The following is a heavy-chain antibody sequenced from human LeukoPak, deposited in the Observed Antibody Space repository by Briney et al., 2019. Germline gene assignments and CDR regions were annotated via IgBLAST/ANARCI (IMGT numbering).Heavy chain of an antibody. CDR1: GGSISSSSYY. Sequence: SETLSLTCTVSGGSISSSSYYWGWIRQPPGKGLEWIGSIYYSGSTYYNPSLKSRVTISVDTSKNQFSLKLSSVTAAETAVYYCARHLNYYYGSGAGPRGLDYWGQGTLVTVSS. CDR2: IYYSGST. D-gene: IGHD3-10*01. CDR3: ARHLNYYYGSGAGPRGLDY. V-gene: IGHV4-39*01. J-gene: IGHJ4*02.